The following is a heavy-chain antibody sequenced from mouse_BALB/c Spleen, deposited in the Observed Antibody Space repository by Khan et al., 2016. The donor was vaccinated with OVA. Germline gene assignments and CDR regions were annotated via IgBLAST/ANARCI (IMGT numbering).Heavy chain of an antibody. J-gene: IGHJ3*01. V-gene: IGHV2-9*02. D-gene: IGHD2-4*01. Sequence: QVQLKQSGPGLVAPSQSLSITCTVSGFSLSNYGVHWVRQPPGKGLEWLGVIWTGGITNYNSALMSRLSISKDNSKSQVFLKMNRLQTDDTAIYYCARSYDYDGGGFAYWGQGTLVTVSA. CDR2: IWTGGIT. CDR1: GFSLSNYG. CDR3: ARSYDYDGGGFAY.